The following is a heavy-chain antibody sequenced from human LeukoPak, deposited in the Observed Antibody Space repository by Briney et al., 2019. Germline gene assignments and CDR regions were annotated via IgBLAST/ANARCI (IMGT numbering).Heavy chain of an antibody. J-gene: IGHJ4*02. CDR3: AREAVAGLYFDY. CDR2: IRSGGTNT. CDR1: GFTFSSFS. V-gene: IGHV3-48*01. D-gene: IGHD6-19*01. Sequence: PGGSLRLSCAASGFTFSSFSMNWVRQAPGKGLEWVSYIRSGGTNTDYADSVKGRFTISRDNSKNTLYLQMNSLRAEDTAVYYCAREAVAGLYFDYWGQGTLVTVSS.